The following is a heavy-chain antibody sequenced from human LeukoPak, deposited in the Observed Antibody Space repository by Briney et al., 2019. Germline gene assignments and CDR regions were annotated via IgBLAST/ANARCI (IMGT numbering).Heavy chain of an antibody. CDR1: GGSISSSSYY. CDR3: ARDAIIAADGFDY. D-gene: IGHD6-13*01. V-gene: IGHV4-39*07. Sequence: SETLSLTCTVSGGSISSSSYYWGWIRQPPGKGLEWIGSIYYSGSTYYNPSLKSRVTISVDTSKNQFSLKLSSATAADTAVYYCARDAIIAADGFDYWGQGTLVTVSS. J-gene: IGHJ4*02. CDR2: IYYSGST.